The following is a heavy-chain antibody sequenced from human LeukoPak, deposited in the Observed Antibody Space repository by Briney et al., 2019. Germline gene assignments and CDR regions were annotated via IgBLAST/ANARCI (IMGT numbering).Heavy chain of an antibody. CDR3: AREERRDYGETNWFDP. Sequence: PSETLSLTCTVSSASISSGGYYWSWIRQHPGKGLEWIGYIYYSGSTFYNPSLKSRVTISVDTSKNQFSLKLSSVTAADTAVYYCAREERRDYGETNWFDPWGQGTLVTVSS. CDR2: IYYSGST. D-gene: IGHD4-17*01. V-gene: IGHV4-31*03. CDR1: SASISSGGYY. J-gene: IGHJ5*02.